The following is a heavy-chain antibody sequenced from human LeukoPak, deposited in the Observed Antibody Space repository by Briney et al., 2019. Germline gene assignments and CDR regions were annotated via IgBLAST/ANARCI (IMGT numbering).Heavy chain of an antibody. Sequence: GGSLRLSCAASGFSVSNNYMIWVRQAPGKGLEWVSVIYSGGRTYYADSVKGRFTISRDNSKNTLYLQMNSLRAEDTAVYYCARLTGSSWLFDYWGQGTLVTVSS. CDR3: ARLTGSSWLFDY. J-gene: IGHJ4*02. CDR2: IYSGGRT. V-gene: IGHV3-53*01. D-gene: IGHD6-13*01. CDR1: GFSVSNNY.